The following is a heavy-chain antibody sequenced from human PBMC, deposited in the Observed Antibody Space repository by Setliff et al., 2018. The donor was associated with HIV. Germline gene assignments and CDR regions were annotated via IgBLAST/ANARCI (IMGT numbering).Heavy chain of an antibody. CDR2: IYPNTGGT. CDR1: GYTFTEYY. Sequence: GASVKVSCKASGYTFTEYYIHWVRQAPGQGLEWMGWIYPNTGGTNYAQKFQGRVTMTRDTSISTAYMELSRLGSDDTALYYCARSATADWGQGTMVTVSS. J-gene: IGHJ4*02. CDR3: ARSATAD. D-gene: IGHD5-12*01. V-gene: IGHV1-2*02.